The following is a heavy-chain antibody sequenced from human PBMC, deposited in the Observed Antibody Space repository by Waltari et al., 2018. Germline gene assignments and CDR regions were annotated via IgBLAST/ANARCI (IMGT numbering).Heavy chain of an antibody. D-gene: IGHD6-13*01. CDR3: EKDAEQQVVYARGLLYY. Sequence: EVQLLESGGGLVQPGGSLRLSCAASGFSFSTYAMVWVRRAPGKGLEWGSAISGRGGSTYYAESGKGRFTSSRDNSKNTLYMQMNSLRAEDTAVYYCEKDAEQQVVYARGLLYYWGQGALVIVSS. V-gene: IGHV3-23*01. CDR2: ISGRGGST. CDR1: GFSFSTYA. J-gene: IGHJ4*02.